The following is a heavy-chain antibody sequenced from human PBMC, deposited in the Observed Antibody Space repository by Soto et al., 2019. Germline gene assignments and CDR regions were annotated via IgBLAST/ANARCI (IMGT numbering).Heavy chain of an antibody. V-gene: IGHV3-73*02. CDR2: IKSKADSYAT. Sequence: EVQLVESGGGLVQPGGSLKLSCATSGLTFSGSNMHWVRQVSGKGLEWVGRIKSKADSYATAYAASVKGRFIVSRDDSQNTAYLQMNSLKTEDTALYYCTRWGGDPPTLDYWGQGTLVTVSS. CDR1: GLTFSGSN. J-gene: IGHJ4*02. CDR3: TRWGGDPPTLDY. D-gene: IGHD4-17*01.